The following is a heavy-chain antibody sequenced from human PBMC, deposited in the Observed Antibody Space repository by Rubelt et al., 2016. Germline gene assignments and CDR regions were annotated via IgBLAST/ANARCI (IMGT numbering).Heavy chain of an antibody. D-gene: IGHD1-26*01. Sequence: GGSLRLSCVASGFTFSSFNMNWVRQAPGKGLEWVSYISGSGGTQFYTDSVKGRFTISRDNAKNSLDLQMNSLRDEDTAVYYCARVTGARGYWGQGTLVTVSS. J-gene: IGHJ4*02. V-gene: IGHV3-48*03. CDR1: GFTFSSFN. CDR3: ARVTGARGY. CDR2: ISGSGGTQ.